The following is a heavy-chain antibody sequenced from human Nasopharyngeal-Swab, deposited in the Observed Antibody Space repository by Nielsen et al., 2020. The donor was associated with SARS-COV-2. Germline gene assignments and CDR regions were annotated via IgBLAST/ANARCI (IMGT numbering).Heavy chain of an antibody. CDR1: GFTFSNFA. Sequence: GESLKISCAASGFTFSNFAMHWVRQAPGKGLEWVAVISYDGSSKYDADSVRGRFTVSRDNSINTLYLQMSSLKIEDTAVYYCARAYTNNGWGHFDHLGQGTLVTVSS. V-gene: IGHV3-30-3*01. CDR2: ISYDGSSK. CDR3: ARAYTNNGWGHFDH. J-gene: IGHJ4*02. D-gene: IGHD6-19*01.